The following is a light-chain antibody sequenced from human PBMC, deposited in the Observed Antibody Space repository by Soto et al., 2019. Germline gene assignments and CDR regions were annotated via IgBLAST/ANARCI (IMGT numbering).Light chain of an antibody. Sequence: DLPMTQSPSTLSASVGDRVTITCRASQSIRSWLAWYQQRPGKAPKLLIFDASSLHSGVPSRFSGSGSGTEFALTISSLQPDDFATYYCQQYTSYSPYTFGQGTKLEIK. J-gene: IGKJ2*01. CDR3: QQYTSYSPYT. V-gene: IGKV1-5*01. CDR1: QSIRSW. CDR2: DAS.